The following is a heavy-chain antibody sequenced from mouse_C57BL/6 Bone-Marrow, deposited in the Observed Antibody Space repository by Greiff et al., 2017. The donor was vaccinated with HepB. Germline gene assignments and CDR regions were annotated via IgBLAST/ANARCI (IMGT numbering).Heavy chain of an antibody. CDR2: INYDGSST. J-gene: IGHJ3*01. CDR1: GFTFSDYY. V-gene: IGHV5-16*01. D-gene: IGHD1-1*01. Sequence: EVMLVESEGGLVQPGSSMKLSCTASGFTFSDYYMAWVRQVPEKGLEWVANINYDGSSTYYLDSLKSRFIISRDNAKNILYLQMSSLKSEDTATYYCARGGGRSAWFAYWGQGTLVTVSA. CDR3: ARGGGRSAWFAY.